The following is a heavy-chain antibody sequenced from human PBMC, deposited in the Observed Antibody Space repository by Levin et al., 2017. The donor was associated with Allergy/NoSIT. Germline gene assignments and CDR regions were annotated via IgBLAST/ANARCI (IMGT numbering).Heavy chain of an antibody. CDR2: IYHSGST. CDR1: GGSISSSNW. CDR3: ARVAFTHIVVVTAPYYFDY. J-gene: IGHJ4*02. V-gene: IGHV4-4*02. D-gene: IGHD2-21*02. Sequence: SETLSLTCAVSGGSISSSNWWSWVRQPPGKGLEWIGEIYHSGSTNYNPSLKSRVTISVDKSKNQFSLKLSSVTAADTAVYYCARVAFTHIVVVTAPYYFDYWGQGTLVTVSS.